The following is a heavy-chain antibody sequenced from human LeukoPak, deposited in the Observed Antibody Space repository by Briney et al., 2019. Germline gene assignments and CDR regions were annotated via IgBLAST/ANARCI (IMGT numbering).Heavy chain of an antibody. Sequence: SETLSLTCTVSGGSISSSSYYWAWIRQPPGTGLEWIGGVYYSGNVYSNPSLKSRVSIFIDTSKNQFSLSLNSVTAADTAIYYCARIYDIALDYWGQGTLVTVSS. CDR2: VYYSGNV. CDR1: GGSISSSSYY. CDR3: ARIYDIALDY. D-gene: IGHD3-9*01. J-gene: IGHJ4*02. V-gene: IGHV4-39*01.